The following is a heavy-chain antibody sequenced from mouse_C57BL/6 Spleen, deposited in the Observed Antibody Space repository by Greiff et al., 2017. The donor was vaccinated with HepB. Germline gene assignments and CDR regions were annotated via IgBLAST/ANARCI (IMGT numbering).Heavy chain of an antibody. CDR3: ARGEGYDGYYIDY. J-gene: IGHJ2*01. CDR2: INYDGSST. CDR1: GFTFSDYY. D-gene: IGHD2-3*01. V-gene: IGHV5-16*01. Sequence: EVMLVESEGGLVQPGSSMKLSCTASGFTFSDYYMAWVRQVPEKGLEWVANINYDGSSTYYLDSLKSRFIISRDNAKNILYLQMSSLKSEDTATYYCARGEGYDGYYIDYWGQGTTLTVSS.